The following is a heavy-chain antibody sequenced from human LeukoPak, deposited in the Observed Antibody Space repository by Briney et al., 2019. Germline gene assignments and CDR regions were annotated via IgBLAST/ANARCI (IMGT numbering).Heavy chain of an antibody. CDR2: VSGSGGST. V-gene: IGHV3-23*01. J-gene: IGHJ4*02. Sequence: PGGSLRLSCGASGFTFSSYAMSWVRQAPGKGLEWVSVVSGSGGSTYYADSVKGRFTISRDNAKNTLYLQMNSLRVEDTAVYYCAWDLTGEMDYWGQGTLVTVSS. D-gene: IGHD7-27*01. CDR1: GFTFSSYA. CDR3: AWDLTGEMDY.